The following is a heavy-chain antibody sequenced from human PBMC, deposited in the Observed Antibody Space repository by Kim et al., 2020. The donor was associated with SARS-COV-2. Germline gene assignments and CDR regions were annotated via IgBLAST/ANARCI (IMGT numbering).Heavy chain of an antibody. V-gene: IGHV4-39*01. CDR3: AAPGAEWELLAVDY. J-gene: IGHJ4*02. D-gene: IGHD1-26*01. Sequence: NPSLKSRVTTSIAPSKDQFSLKLSSVTAADTAVYYCAAPGAEWELLAVDYWGQGTLVTVSS.